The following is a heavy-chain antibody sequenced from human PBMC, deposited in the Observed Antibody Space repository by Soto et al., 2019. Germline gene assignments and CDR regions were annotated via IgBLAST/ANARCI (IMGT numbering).Heavy chain of an antibody. V-gene: IGHV4-4*02. J-gene: IGHJ4*02. Sequence: QVQLQESGPGLVKPSGTLSLTCAVSGGSISSSYWWGWVRQPPEKGLEWIGEIYHSGSTNYNPSLKSRVTISLDKSKNQFSLKLSSVTAADTAVYYCASVGDYRFDYWGQGTLVTVSS. D-gene: IGHD4-17*01. CDR2: IYHSGST. CDR3: ASVGDYRFDY. CDR1: GGSISSSYW.